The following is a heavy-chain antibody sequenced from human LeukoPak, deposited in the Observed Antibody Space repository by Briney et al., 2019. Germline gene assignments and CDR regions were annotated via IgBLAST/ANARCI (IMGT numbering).Heavy chain of an antibody. J-gene: IGHJ6*03. CDR3: ARALPQEYDFWSGYYPHYYYYMDV. Sequence: GGSLRLSCAASGFTFSSYSMNWVRQAPGKGLEWVSYISSSSSYIYYADSVKGRFTISRDNAKNSLYLQMNSLRAEDTAVYYCARALPQEYDFWSGYYPHYYYYMDVWGKGTTVTVSS. CDR1: GFTFSSYS. CDR2: ISSSSSYI. V-gene: IGHV3-21*05. D-gene: IGHD3-3*01.